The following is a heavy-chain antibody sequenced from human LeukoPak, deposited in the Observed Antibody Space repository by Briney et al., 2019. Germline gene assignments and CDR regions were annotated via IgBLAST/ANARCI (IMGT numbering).Heavy chain of an antibody. CDR2: IYDSGST. CDR3: ARSSPHSSVDY. Sequence: SETLSLTCTVSGGSISSSSYYWGWIRQPPGKGLEWIGSIYDSGSTYYNPSLKSRVTISVDTSKNQFSLTLSSVTAADTAVYYCARSSPHSSVDYWGQGTLVTVSS. CDR1: GGSISSSSYY. J-gene: IGHJ4*02. D-gene: IGHD6-19*01. V-gene: IGHV4-39*01.